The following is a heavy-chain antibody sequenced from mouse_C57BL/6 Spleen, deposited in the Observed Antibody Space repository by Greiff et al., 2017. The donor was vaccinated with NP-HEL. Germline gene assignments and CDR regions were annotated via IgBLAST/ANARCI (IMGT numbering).Heavy chain of an antibody. Sequence: QVQLQQPGAELVRPGSSVKLSCKASGYTFTSYWMDWVKQRPGQGLEWIGNIYPSDSETHYNQKFKDKATLTVDKSSSTAYMQLSRLTSEDSAVYYCARSRGNYDWYFDVWGTGTTVTVSS. CDR3: ARSRGNYDWYFDV. CDR2: IYPSDSET. D-gene: IGHD2-1*01. CDR1: GYTFTSYW. V-gene: IGHV1-61*01. J-gene: IGHJ1*03.